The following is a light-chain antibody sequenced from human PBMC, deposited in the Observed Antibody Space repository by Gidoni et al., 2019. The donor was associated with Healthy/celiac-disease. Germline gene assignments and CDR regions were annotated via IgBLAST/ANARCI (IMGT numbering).Light chain of an antibody. V-gene: IGKV4-1*01. Sequence: DIVITQTPDPLAVSLGERATINCKSRQSVLYSSNNKNYLAWYQQKPGQPPKLLIYWASTREAGVPDRFSGGGSGTDFTLPISSLLAEDVAVYYCRQYCSTPYTFGQGTKLEIK. J-gene: IGKJ2*01. CDR2: WAS. CDR1: QSVLYSSNNKNY. CDR3: RQYCSTPYT.